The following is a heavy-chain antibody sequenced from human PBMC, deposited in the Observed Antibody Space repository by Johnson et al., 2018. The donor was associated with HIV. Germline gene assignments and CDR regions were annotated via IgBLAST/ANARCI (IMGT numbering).Heavy chain of an antibody. J-gene: IGHJ3*02. Sequence: QVLLVESGGGVVQPGRSLRLSCGASGFIFSSYAMHWVRQAPGKGLEWVALISFDGSHKYYADSVKGRFTISRDNSKNTLYLQMNSLRADDTAVYYCASISLGAFDIWGQGTLVTVSS. CDR2: ISFDGSHK. CDR1: GFIFSSYA. V-gene: IGHV3-30*04. CDR3: ASISLGAFDI.